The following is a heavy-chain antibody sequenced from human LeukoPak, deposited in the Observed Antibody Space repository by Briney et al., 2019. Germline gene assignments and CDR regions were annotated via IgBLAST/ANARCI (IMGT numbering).Heavy chain of an antibody. CDR2: ISYDGSNK. J-gene: IGHJ4*02. CDR1: GFTFSSYG. V-gene: IGHV3-30*18. CDR3: AKDRKQWLPYYFDY. D-gene: IGHD6-19*01. Sequence: GRSLRLSCAASGFTFSSYGMHWVRQAPGKGLEWVAVISYDGSNKYYADSVKGRFTISRDNSKNTLYLQMNSLRAEDTAVYYCAKDRKQWLPYYFDYWGQGTLVTVSS.